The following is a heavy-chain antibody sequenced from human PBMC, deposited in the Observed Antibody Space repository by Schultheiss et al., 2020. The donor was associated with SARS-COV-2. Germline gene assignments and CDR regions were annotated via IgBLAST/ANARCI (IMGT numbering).Heavy chain of an antibody. CDR2: INPTDGST. CDR1: GGTFSSYA. Sequence: ASVKVSCKASGGTFSSYAISWVRQAPGQGLEWMAIINPTDGSTTYAQNFQGRVTMTRDTSTSTAYMELSSLRSEDTAIYYCAKSGGYWSIDYWGQGTLVTVSS. J-gene: IGHJ4*02. V-gene: IGHV1-46*01. D-gene: IGHD2-8*02. CDR3: AKSGGYWSIDY.